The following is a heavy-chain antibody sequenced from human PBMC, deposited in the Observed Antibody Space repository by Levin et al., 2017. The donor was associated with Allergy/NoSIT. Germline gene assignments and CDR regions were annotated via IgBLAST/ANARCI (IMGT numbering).Heavy chain of an antibody. CDR3: ACFFG. J-gene: IGHJ4*02. V-gene: IGHV3-7*01. D-gene: IGHD2/OR15-2a*01. CDR2: IKKDGSEK. Sequence: AGGSLRLSCAVSGFTFGDTWMTWVRQAPGKGLEWVANIKKDGSEKYYVDSVKGRFTISRDNAKNSLYLQLNSLRVEDTAVYYCACFFGWGQGTLVTVSS. CDR1: GFTFGDTW.